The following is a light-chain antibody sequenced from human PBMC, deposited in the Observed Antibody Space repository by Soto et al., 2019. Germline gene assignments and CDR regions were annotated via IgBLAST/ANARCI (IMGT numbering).Light chain of an antibody. V-gene: IGLV2-14*01. Sequence: QSVLTQPASVSGSPGQSITISCTGTSSGVGSYNLVSWYQQLPGKAPKLMIYEVSNRPSGVSNRFSGSKSGNTASLTISGLQAEDEADYYCSSYTTSSNYVFGSGTKVTVL. J-gene: IGLJ1*01. CDR1: SSGVGSYNL. CDR2: EVS. CDR3: SSYTTSSNYV.